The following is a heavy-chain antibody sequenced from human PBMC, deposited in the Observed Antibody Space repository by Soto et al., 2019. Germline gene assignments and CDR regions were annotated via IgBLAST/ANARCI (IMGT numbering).Heavy chain of an antibody. V-gene: IGHV4-31*03. J-gene: IGHJ5*02. CDR2: IYYSGST. Sequence: QVQLQESGPGLVKPSQTLSLTCTVSVASISSGGYYWSWIRQHPGEGLEWIGYIYYSGSTPYNPSLKSRVTISVDTSKNQFSLELSSVTDADTAVYYCARESKYDTSGYPPWFAPWGQGTLVTVSS. CDR1: VASISSGGYY. D-gene: IGHD3-22*01. CDR3: ARESKYDTSGYPPWFAP.